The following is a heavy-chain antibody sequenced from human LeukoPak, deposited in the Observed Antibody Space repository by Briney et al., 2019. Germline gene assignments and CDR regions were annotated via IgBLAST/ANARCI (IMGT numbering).Heavy chain of an antibody. J-gene: IGHJ5*02. CDR2: IYPGDSDT. V-gene: IGHV5-51*01. Sequence: GESLKISCKGSGYSFTSYWIGWVRQMPGKGLEWMGIIYPGDSDTRYSPSFQGQVTISADKSISTAYLQWSSLKASDTAMYYCARLPPSITIFGVAKQADGWFDPWGQGTLVTVSS. CDR3: ARLPPSITIFGVAKQADGWFDP. CDR1: GYSFTSYW. D-gene: IGHD3-3*01.